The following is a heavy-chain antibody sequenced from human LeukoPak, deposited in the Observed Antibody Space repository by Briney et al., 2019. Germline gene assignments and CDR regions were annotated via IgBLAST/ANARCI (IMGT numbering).Heavy chain of an antibody. CDR3: ATYSSGWYTFDY. CDR1: GYTFTSYG. J-gene: IGHJ4*02. D-gene: IGHD6-19*01. Sequence: EASVKVSCKASGYTFTSYGISWVRQAPGQGLEWMGWISAYNGNTNYAQKLQGRVTMTTDTSTSTAYMELRSLRSDDTAVYYCATYSSGWYTFDYWGQGTLVTVSS. V-gene: IGHV1-18*01. CDR2: ISAYNGNT.